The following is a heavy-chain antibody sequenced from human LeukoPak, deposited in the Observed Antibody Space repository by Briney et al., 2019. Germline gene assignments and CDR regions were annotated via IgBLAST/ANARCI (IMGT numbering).Heavy chain of an antibody. Sequence: QAGGSQRLSCAASGFTFSTYGMSWVRQAPGKGLEWVSGISGSGGSKYYADSVKGRFTISRDNSKNKLYLQMNSLRAEDTAIYYCAKDWDWELLIFDYWGQGTLVTVSS. D-gene: IGHD1-26*01. V-gene: IGHV3-23*01. J-gene: IGHJ4*02. CDR2: ISGSGGSK. CDR1: GFTFSTYG. CDR3: AKDWDWELLIFDY.